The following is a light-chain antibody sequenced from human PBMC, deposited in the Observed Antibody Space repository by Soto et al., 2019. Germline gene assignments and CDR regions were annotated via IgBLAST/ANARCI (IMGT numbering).Light chain of an antibody. Sequence: VQITQPPSARYVFVPHRVNITCRSSQTISSWLAWYQQKPGKAPKLLIYKASTLKSGVPSRFSGSGSGTEFTLTISSLQTDDFATYYCKHYNSYSEAFGKGTKVDIK. V-gene: IGKV1-5*03. J-gene: IGKJ1*01. CDR2: KAS. CDR3: KHYNSYSEA. CDR1: QTISSW.